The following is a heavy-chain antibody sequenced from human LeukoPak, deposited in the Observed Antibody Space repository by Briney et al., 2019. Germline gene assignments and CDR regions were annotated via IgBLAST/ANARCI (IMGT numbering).Heavy chain of an antibody. CDR3: AKDRGGRSELGDAFDV. D-gene: IGHD1-26*01. V-gene: IGHV3-9*01. Sequence: GGSLRLSCAASGFTFDEYATHWVRQAPGKGVEGVSGISYSSGSIGYVDSVKGRFTISRDNAKNSLYLQMNSLRVEDTALYYCAKDRGGRSELGDAFDVWGQGTMVRVSS. CDR1: GFTFDEYA. CDR2: ISYSSGSI. J-gene: IGHJ3*01.